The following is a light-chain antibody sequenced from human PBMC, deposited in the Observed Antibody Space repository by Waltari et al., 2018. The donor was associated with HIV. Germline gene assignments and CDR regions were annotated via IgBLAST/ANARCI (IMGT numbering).Light chain of an antibody. Sequence: FILTQPHSVSESPGKTVTISCTRSGGNIASYYVQWYQQRPDSAPTTVIYEDTKRPSGVPDRFSGSIDSSSNSASLTISGLQTDDEADYYCQSYYLNIVVFGGGTKLTVL. CDR2: EDT. CDR1: GGNIASYY. J-gene: IGLJ2*01. CDR3: QSYYLNIVV. V-gene: IGLV6-57*04.